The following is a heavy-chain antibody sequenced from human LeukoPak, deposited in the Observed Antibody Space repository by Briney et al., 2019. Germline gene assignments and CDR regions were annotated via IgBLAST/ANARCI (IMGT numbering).Heavy chain of an antibody. D-gene: IGHD6-19*01. CDR2: IRYDGSNK. CDR3: AKVRITKFSSGWYYFDY. J-gene: IGHJ4*02. V-gene: IGHV3-30*02. CDR1: GFTFSSYG. Sequence: PGGSLRLSCAASGFTFSSYGMHWVRQAPGKGLEWVAFIRYDGSNKYYADSVKGRFTISRDNSKNTLYLQMNSLRAEDTAVYYCAKVRITKFSSGWYYFDYWGQGILVTVSS.